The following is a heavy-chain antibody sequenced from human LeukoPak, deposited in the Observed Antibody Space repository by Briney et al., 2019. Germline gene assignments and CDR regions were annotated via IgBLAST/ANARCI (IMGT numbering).Heavy chain of an antibody. CDR3: ARDHSNVGPNIAVAGPRWVGY. D-gene: IGHD6-19*01. Sequence: ASVKVSCKASGGTFSSYAISWVRQAPGQGLEWMGRIIPIRGIANYAQKFQGRVTITADKSTSTAYMELSSLRSEDTAVYYCARDHSNVGPNIAVAGPRWVGYWGQGTLVTVSS. CDR2: IIPIRGIA. J-gene: IGHJ4*02. V-gene: IGHV1-69*04. CDR1: GGTFSSYA.